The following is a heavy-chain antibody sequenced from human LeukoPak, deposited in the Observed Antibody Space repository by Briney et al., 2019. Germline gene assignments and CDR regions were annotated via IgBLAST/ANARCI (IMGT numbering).Heavy chain of an antibody. J-gene: IGHJ3*02. CDR3: ARRIYCGGDCYAFDI. CDR2: IYPGDSDT. CDR1: GYSFTSYW. D-gene: IGHD2-21*02. Sequence: GESLKISCKGSGYSFTSYWIGWVRQMPGKGLEWMGIIYPGDSDTRYSPSFQGQVTISADKSISTAYLQWSSLKASDTAMYYCARRIYCGGDCYAFDIWGQGTMVTVSS. V-gene: IGHV5-51*01.